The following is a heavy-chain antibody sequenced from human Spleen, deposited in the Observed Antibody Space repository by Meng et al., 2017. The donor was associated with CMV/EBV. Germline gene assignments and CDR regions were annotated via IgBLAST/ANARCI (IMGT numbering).Heavy chain of an antibody. D-gene: IGHD3-22*01. V-gene: IGHV3-74*01. Sequence: GESLKISCAASGFTFSSYWMHWVRQAPGKGLVWVSRINSDGSSTSYADSVKGRFTISRDNAKNTLYLQMNSLRAEDTAVYYCARGGPDYYDSSGYYYYYGMDVWGQGSTVTVSS. CDR2: INSDGSST. CDR1: GFTFSSYW. J-gene: IGHJ6*02. CDR3: ARGGPDYYDSSGYYYYYGMDV.